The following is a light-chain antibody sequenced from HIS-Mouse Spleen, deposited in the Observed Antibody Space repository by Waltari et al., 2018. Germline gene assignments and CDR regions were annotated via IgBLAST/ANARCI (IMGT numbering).Light chain of an antibody. V-gene: IGLV2-14*03. J-gene: IGLJ2*01. CDR3: SSYTSSSFNVV. CDR1: SSDVGGSNY. CDR2: DVS. Sequence: QSALTQPASVSGSPGQSITISCTGTSSDVGGSNYVSWYQQHPGKAPKLMIYDVSNRPSWVSNRFSGSKSGNTASLTISGLQAEDEADYYCSSYTSSSFNVVFGGGTKLTVL.